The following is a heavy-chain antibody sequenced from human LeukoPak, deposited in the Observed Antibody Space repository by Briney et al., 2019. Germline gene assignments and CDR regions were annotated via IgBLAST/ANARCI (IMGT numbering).Heavy chain of an antibody. J-gene: IGHJ6*03. CDR1: GFGFSDSY. D-gene: IGHD4-17*01. CDR3: ARDVSTVTYYYYYYMDV. Sequence: PGGSLRLSCVVSGFGFSDSYMTWIRQTPGKGLEWLAYISGSGSDMYYADSVKGRFTISRDNAKNSLYLQRNSLRAEDTAVYYCARDVSTVTYYYYYYMDVWGKGTTVTVSS. CDR2: ISGSGSDM. V-gene: IGHV3-11*04.